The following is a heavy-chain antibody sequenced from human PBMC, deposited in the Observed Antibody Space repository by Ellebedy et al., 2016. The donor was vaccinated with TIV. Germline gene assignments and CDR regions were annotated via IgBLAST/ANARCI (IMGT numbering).Heavy chain of an antibody. CDR2: ISGSGNLA. CDR3: GKGRGGRYYGMDV. J-gene: IGHJ6*02. D-gene: IGHD3-9*01. CDR1: GFTFSTYS. Sequence: PGGSLRLSCAASGFTFSTYSMNWVRQAPGKGLEWVSSISGSGNLAYYAESVKGRFTISRDNSKNMLFLQMNTLGVEDTAGYYCGKGRGGRYYGMDVWGQGTTVTVSS. V-gene: IGHV3-23*01.